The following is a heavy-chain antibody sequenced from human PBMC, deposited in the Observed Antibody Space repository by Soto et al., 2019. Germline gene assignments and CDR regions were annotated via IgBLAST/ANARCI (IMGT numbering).Heavy chain of an antibody. CDR1: AGSISSSSYY. V-gene: IGHV4-39*01. J-gene: IGHJ4*02. CDR3: ARHRITMVRGVRPDYFDY. D-gene: IGHD3-10*01. CDR2: IYYSGST. Sequence: QLQLQESGPGLVKPSETLSLTCTVSAGSISSSSYYWGWIRQPPGKGLEWIGSIYYSGSTYYNPSLKVRVTIPVDTSKNQCSLKLSSVTAADTAVYYCARHRITMVRGVRPDYFDYWGQGTLVTVSS.